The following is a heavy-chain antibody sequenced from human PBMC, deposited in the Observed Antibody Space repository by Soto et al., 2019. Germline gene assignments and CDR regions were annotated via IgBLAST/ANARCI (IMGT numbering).Heavy chain of an antibody. CDR3: AKSWSGSHGAFDV. V-gene: IGHV3-30*18. CDR2: ISYDGSKK. CDR1: GFTFSTYG. Sequence: QVQLVESGGGVVQPGRSPRLSCAASGFTFSTYGMHWVRQAPGKGLEWVAVISYDGSKKYYEESVKGRLNISRDNSKNTLYLQMNSLRVEDTAVYYCAKSWSGSHGAFDVWGQGTMVTVS. D-gene: IGHD2-8*02. J-gene: IGHJ3*01.